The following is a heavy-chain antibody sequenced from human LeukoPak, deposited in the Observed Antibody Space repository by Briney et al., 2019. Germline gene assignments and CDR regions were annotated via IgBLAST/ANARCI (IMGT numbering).Heavy chain of an antibody. J-gene: IGHJ4*02. V-gene: IGHV4-39*01. Sequence: SETLSLTCTVSGGSLSSSSYYCGWIRQPPGKGLEWIGSIYYSGGTYYNPSLKSRVTISVDTSKNQFSLSLSSVTAADTAVYYCARQNRDIAVFGLDYWGQGTLVTVSS. CDR1: GGSLSSSSYY. D-gene: IGHD6-19*01. CDR3: ARQNRDIAVFGLDY. CDR2: IYYSGGT.